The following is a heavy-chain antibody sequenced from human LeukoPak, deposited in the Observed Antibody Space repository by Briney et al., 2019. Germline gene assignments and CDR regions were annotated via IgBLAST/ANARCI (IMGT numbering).Heavy chain of an antibody. CDR1: GFTFSSYW. CDR3: ARDPLTLYNYYMDV. Sequence: GGSLRLSFAASGFTFSSYWMSWVRQVPGKGLEGVAKIKQDGSEEYYVDSVKGRFTISRDNVKNSLYLQMNSLRAEDTAVYYCARDPLTLYNYYMDVWGKGTTVTVSS. V-gene: IGHV3-7*01. D-gene: IGHD2-2*02. J-gene: IGHJ6*03. CDR2: IKQDGSEE.